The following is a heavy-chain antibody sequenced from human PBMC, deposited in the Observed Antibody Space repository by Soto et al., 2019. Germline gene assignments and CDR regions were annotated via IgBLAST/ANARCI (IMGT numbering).Heavy chain of an antibody. J-gene: IGHJ5*02. CDR3: ARDPGSGSYYGWFDP. CDR2: TYHSGNP. CDR1: GDTISTGGYT. V-gene: IGHV4-30-2*01. Sequence: PSETLSLTCDVSGDTISTGGYTWAWIRQPPGKALEWIGHTYHSGNPYYNPSLKSRVIISVDRSKNQFSLKLSSVTAADTAVYYCARDPGSGSYYGWFDPWGQGTLVTVSS. D-gene: IGHD3-10*01.